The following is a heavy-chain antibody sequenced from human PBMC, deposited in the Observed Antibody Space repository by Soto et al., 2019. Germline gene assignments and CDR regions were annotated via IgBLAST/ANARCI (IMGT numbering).Heavy chain of an antibody. J-gene: IGHJ4*02. V-gene: IGHV3-7*04. D-gene: IGHD1-26*01. CDR1: GFTFSSYW. CDR3: GRDLRDWDSGSYSYDY. Sequence: EVQLVESGGGLVQPGGSLRLSCAASGFTFSSYWMSWVRQAPGKGLEWVANIKQDGGGKNDVDCVKGRFTISRDNAKKTLYLQMNSRRAEDTAVCYCGRDLRDWDSGSYSYDYWGQGTLVTVSS. CDR2: IKQDGGGK.